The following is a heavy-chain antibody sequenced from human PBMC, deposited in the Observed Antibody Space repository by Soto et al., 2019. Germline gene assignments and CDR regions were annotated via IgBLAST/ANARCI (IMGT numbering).Heavy chain of an antibody. D-gene: IGHD2-15*01. CDR2: IYYSGST. J-gene: IGHJ3*02. Sequence: QVQLQESGPGLVKPSQTLSLTCTVSGGSISSGGYYWSWIRQHPGKGLEWIGYIYYSGSTYYNPSLKRRVTISVDTSKNQFSLKLSSVTAADTAVYYCARVWGGYCSGGSCYSDAFDIWGQGTMVTVSS. V-gene: IGHV4-31*03. CDR1: GGSISSGGYY. CDR3: ARVWGGYCSGGSCYSDAFDI.